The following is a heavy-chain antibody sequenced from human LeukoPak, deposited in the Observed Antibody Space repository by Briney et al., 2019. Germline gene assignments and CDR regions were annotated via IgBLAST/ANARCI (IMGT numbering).Heavy chain of an antibody. D-gene: IGHD6-19*01. Sequence: AGGSLRLSCAASGFTFSSYWMNWVRQAPGRGLEWVANIKQDGSEKYYVDSVKGRFTISRGNAKNSLYLQMNSLRVEDTAVYYCARGSSGSYDYWGQGTLVTVSS. CDR2: IKQDGSEK. J-gene: IGHJ4*02. CDR3: ARGSSGSYDY. CDR1: GFTFSSYW. V-gene: IGHV3-7*03.